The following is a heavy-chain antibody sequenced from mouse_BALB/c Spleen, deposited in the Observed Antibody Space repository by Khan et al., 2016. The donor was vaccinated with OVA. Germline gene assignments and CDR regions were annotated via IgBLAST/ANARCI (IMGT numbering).Heavy chain of an antibody. CDR3: ARIYGSDFDH. V-gene: IGHV1-20*02. J-gene: IGHJ2*01. D-gene: IGHD1-1*01. CDR2: INPHIGET. CDR1: GYSFTGYF. Sequence: EVQLQESGPELVKPGASVKISCKASGYSFTGYFIHWVMQSHGKSLEWIGRINPHIGETFYNQKFRGKATLTVDESSSTAHMELRSLASEDSAVYFCARIYGSDFDHWGQGTTLTVSS.